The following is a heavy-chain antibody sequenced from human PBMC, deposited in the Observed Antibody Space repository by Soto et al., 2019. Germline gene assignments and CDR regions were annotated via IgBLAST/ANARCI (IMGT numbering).Heavy chain of an antibody. Sequence: QLQLQESGPGLVKPSETLSLTCTVSGGSISSSSYYWGWIRQPPGKGLEWIGSIYYSGSTYYNPSLKSRVTISVDTSKTQFSLKLSSVTAADTAVYYCARLLYCSSTSCYLVFDYWGQGTLVTVSS. D-gene: IGHD2-2*01. CDR3: ARLLYCSSTSCYLVFDY. V-gene: IGHV4-39*01. J-gene: IGHJ4*02. CDR1: GGSISSSSYY. CDR2: IYYSGST.